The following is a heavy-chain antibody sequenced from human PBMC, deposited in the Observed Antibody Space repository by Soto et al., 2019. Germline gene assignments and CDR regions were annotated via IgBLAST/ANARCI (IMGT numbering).Heavy chain of an antibody. CDR1: GFTFSSYL. D-gene: IGHD3-10*01. CDR3: ARWGTSMVRGVIIYYFDY. J-gene: IGHJ4*02. CDR2: IKQDGSEK. V-gene: IGHV3-7*01. Sequence: LSLSCAASGFTFSSYLMSWVRQAPGKGLEWVANIKQDGSEKYYVDSVKGRFTISRDNAKNSLYLQMNSLRAEDTAVYYCARWGTSMVRGVIIYYFDYWGQGTLVTVSS.